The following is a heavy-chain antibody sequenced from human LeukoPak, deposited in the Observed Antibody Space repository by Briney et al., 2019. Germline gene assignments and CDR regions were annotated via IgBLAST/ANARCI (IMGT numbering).Heavy chain of an antibody. D-gene: IGHD4-11*01. CDR2: INSDGSST. CDR3: ANLRVTREGETG. J-gene: IGHJ4*02. V-gene: IGHV3-74*01. Sequence: GGSLRLSCAASGFTFSSYWMHWVRQAPGKGLVWVSRINSDGSSTGYAASVKGRFTISRDNAKNTLYLQMNSLRTGDAAVYYCANLRVTREGETGWGQGTLVTVSS. CDR1: GFTFSSYW.